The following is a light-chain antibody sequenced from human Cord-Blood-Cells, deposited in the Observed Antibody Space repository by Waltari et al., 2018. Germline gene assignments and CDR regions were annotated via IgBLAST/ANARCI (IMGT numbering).Light chain of an antibody. CDR1: QSVSSY. J-gene: IGKJ3*01. CDR3: QQRSNWPPFT. CDR2: DAS. V-gene: IGKV3-11*01. Sequence: EIVLTQSPATLSLSTGERATLSCTAIQSVSSYLAWYQQKPGQAPRLLIYDASNRATGTPARFSGSGSGTDFTVTISSLEPEDFAVYYCQQRSNWPPFTFGPGTKVDIK.